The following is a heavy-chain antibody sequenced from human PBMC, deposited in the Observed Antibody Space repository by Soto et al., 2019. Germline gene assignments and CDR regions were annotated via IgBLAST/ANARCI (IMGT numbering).Heavy chain of an antibody. Sequence: PGGSLSLSCAASGFTLSPYWMNWVRQAPGKGLEWVANIKQDGSERYYVDSVKGRFFISRDNARNSLYLQINSLRAEDTAVYYCARDADASGWYHYGMDVWGQGTMVTVSS. CDR1: GFTLSPYW. J-gene: IGHJ6*02. D-gene: IGHD6-19*01. V-gene: IGHV3-7*01. CDR3: ARDADASGWYHYGMDV. CDR2: IKQDGSER.